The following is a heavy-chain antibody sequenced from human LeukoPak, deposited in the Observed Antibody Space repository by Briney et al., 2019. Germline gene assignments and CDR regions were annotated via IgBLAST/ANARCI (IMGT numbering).Heavy chain of an antibody. CDR2: TRFDGSIK. Sequence: PGRSLRLSCAVSGFIFSDYCFHWVRQAPGKGLEWVAVTRFDGSIKQYADSVKGRFTISRDDSKNTLYLQMNFLKSEDTAVYYCARWGGTGHYYFDYWGQGTLVTVSS. CDR3: ARWGGTGHYYFDY. V-gene: IGHV3-33*01. D-gene: IGHD1-1*01. CDR1: GFIFSDYC. J-gene: IGHJ4*02.